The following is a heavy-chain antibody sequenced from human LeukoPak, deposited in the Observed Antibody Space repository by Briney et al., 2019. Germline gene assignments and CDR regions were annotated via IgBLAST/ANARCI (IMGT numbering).Heavy chain of an antibody. CDR3: AKSGTTSSWSPRVKTYFDY. CDR2: ISSDGSNK. CDR1: GFTFSSYG. D-gene: IGHD6-13*01. V-gene: IGHV3-30*18. J-gene: IGHJ4*02. Sequence: GGSLRLSCAASGFTFSSYGMQWVRQAPGKGLEWVAVISSDGSNKYYADSVKGRFTISRDISKSMIYLQMNSLRAEDTAVYYCAKSGTTSSWSPRVKTYFDYWGQGTLVTVSS.